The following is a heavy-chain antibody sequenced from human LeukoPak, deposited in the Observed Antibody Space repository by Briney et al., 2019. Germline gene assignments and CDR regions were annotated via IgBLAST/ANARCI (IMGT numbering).Heavy chain of an antibody. Sequence: GGSLRLSCAASGSTFSGYPMHWVRQAPGKGLEYLSGISANGGSTYYANSVKGRFTISRDNSKNTLYLQMGSLRPEDMAVYYCARDGSNWDFDYWGQGTLVTVSS. CDR1: GSTFSGYP. V-gene: IGHV3-64*01. J-gene: IGHJ4*02. D-gene: IGHD6-13*01. CDR3: ARDGSNWDFDY. CDR2: ISANGGST.